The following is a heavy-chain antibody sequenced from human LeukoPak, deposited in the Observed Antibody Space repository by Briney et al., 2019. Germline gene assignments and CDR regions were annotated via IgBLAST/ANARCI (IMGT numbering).Heavy chain of an antibody. CDR1: GYTFTGYY. CDR3: ARDDGYGSSGYDFDY. J-gene: IGHJ4*02. CDR2: INPNSGGT. V-gene: IGHV1-2*06. Sequence: ASVKVSCKASGYTFTGYYMHWVRQAPGQGLEWMGRINPNSGGTNYAQKFQGRVTMTRDTSISTAYMELSRLGSDDTAVYYCARDDGYGSSGYDFDYWGQGTLVTVSS. D-gene: IGHD3-22*01.